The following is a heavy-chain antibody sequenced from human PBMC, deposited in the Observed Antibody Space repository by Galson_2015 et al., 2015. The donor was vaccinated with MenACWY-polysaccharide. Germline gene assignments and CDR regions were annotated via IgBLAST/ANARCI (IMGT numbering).Heavy chain of an antibody. V-gene: IGHV3-7*01. J-gene: IGHJ4*02. CDR2: GSEM. Sequence: GSEMFYVHSVKGRFTISRDNAKNSLYLQMNNLRAEDTAVYYCARAPPGYGGHDYWGQGTLVTVSS. D-gene: IGHD1-26*01. CDR3: ARAPPGYGGHDY.